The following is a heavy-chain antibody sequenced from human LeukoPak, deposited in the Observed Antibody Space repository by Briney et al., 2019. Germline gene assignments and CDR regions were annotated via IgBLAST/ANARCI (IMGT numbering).Heavy chain of an antibody. V-gene: IGHV4-59*01. CDR2: IYYSGST. J-gene: IGHJ1*01. CDR1: GGSISSYY. CDR3: ARATRPHCSSTSCYEFQH. D-gene: IGHD2-2*01. Sequence: SETLSLTCTVSGGSISSYYWSWIRQPPGKGLEWIGYIYYSGSTNYNPSLKSRVTISVDTSKNQFSLKLSSVAAADTAVYYCARATRPHCSSTSCYEFQHWGQGTLVTVSS.